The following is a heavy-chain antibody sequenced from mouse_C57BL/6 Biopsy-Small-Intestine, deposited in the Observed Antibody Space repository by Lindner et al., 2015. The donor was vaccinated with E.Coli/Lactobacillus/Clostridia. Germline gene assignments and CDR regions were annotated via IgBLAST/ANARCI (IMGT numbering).Heavy chain of an antibody. CDR2: INPGSGGT. CDR1: GYAFTNYL. J-gene: IGHJ2*01. CDR3: ARKGDYFDY. Sequence: VQLQESGAELVRPGTSVKVSCKASGYAFTNYLIEWVKQRPGQGLEWIGVINPGSGGTNFNEKFKGKATLTADKSSSTAYMQFSSLTSEDSAIYYCARKGDYFDYWGQGTTLTVSS. V-gene: IGHV1-54*01.